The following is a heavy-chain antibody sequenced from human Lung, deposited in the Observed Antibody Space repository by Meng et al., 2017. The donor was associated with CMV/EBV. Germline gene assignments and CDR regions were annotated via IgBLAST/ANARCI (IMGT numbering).Heavy chain of an antibody. J-gene: IGHJ4*02. Sequence: ASXXVSXKASGYTFTSYGISWVRQAPGQGLEWMGWISAYNGNTNYAQKLQGRVTMTTDTSTSTAYMELRSLRSDDTAVYYCARDFSGYSSSPLYWGQAPLVTVSS. V-gene: IGHV1-18*01. CDR1: GYTFTSYG. D-gene: IGHD6-13*01. CDR3: ARDFSGYSSSPLY. CDR2: ISAYNGNT.